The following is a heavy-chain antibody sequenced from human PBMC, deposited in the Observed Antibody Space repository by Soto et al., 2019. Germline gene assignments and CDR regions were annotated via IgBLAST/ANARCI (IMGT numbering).Heavy chain of an antibody. CDR2: IYYSGST. J-gene: IGHJ4*02. Sequence: PSETLSLTCTVCAGSISSYYLSWLRQPPGKGLEWIGYIYYSGSTNYNPSLKSRVTISVDTSKNQFSLKLSSVTAADTAVYYCARGGWRQIEYWGQGTLVTVSS. V-gene: IGHV4-59*08. D-gene: IGHD3-3*01. CDR1: AGSISSYY. CDR3: ARGGWRQIEY.